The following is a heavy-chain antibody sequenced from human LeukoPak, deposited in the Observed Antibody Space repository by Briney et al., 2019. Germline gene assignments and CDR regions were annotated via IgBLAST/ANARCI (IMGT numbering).Heavy chain of an antibody. D-gene: IGHD5-18*01. CDR3: ATYPGYTYEVEAPRPARGY. CDR1: GFIFSYYN. J-gene: IGHJ4*02. CDR2: ISSTRTSI. V-gene: IGHV3-21*06. Sequence: SGGSLRLSCSASGFIFSYYNMNGVRRAPGKGQERVSYISSTRTSIYYADSVMGRFSISRDKNSLYLQMNSLRADDTAVYYCATYPGYTYEVEAPRPARGYWGQGTLVTVSS.